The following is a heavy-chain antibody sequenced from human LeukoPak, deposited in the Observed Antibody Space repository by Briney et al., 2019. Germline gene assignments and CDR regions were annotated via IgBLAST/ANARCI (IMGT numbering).Heavy chain of an antibody. D-gene: IGHD4-11*01. CDR2: IYYSGST. V-gene: IGHV4-59*01. Sequence: PSETLSLTCTVSGGSISSYYWSWIRQPPGKGLEWIGYIYYSGSTNYNPSLKSRVTISVDTSKNQLSLKLSSVTAADTAVYYCARTTVNPYYYYYYMDVWGKGTTVTVSS. J-gene: IGHJ6*03. CDR1: GGSISSYY. CDR3: ARTTVNPYYYYYYMDV.